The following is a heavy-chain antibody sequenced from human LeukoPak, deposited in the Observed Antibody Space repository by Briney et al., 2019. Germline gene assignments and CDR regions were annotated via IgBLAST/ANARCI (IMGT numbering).Heavy chain of an antibody. J-gene: IGHJ6*02. CDR1: GFTFSSYA. D-gene: IGHD3-10*01. CDR2: ISGSGGST. V-gene: IGHV3-23*01. CDR3: ARAIRGVIPYYYSYGLDV. Sequence: GGSLRLSCAASGFTFSSYAMSWVRQAPGKGLEWVSAISGSGGSTYYADSVKGRFTISRDNSKNTLYLQMHSLRAEDTAVFYCARAIRGVIPYYYSYGLDVWGQGTTVIVSS.